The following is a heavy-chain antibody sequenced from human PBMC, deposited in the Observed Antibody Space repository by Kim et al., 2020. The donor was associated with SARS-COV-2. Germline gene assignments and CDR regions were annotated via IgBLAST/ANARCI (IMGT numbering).Heavy chain of an antibody. J-gene: IGHJ6*03. CDR3: ARKREGMDV. Sequence: NGNPKYSQQFQGRVTITRDPSASTAYMELSSLRSEETAVYYCARKREGMDVWGKGTTVTVSS. CDR2: NGNP. V-gene: IGHV1-3*01.